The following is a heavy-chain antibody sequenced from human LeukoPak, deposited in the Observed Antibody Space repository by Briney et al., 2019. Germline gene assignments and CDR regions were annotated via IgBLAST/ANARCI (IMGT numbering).Heavy chain of an antibody. D-gene: IGHD3-10*01. Sequence: SVKVSCKASGYTFTSYGISWVRQAPGQGLEWMGGIIPIFGTANYAQKFQGRVTITADESTSTAYMELSSLRSEDTAVYYCARGATMVRGVSNDYYYYYMDVWGKGTTVTISS. CDR2: IIPIFGTA. J-gene: IGHJ6*03. V-gene: IGHV1-69*13. CDR1: GYTFTSYG. CDR3: ARGATMVRGVSNDYYYYYMDV.